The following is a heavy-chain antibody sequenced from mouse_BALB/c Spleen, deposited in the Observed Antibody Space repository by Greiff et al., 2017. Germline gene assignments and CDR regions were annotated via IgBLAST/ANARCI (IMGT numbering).Heavy chain of an antibody. V-gene: IGHV5-6*01. CDR2: ISSGGSYT. D-gene: IGHD2-1*01. CDR3: ARQGTYGNYPFAY. Sequence: EVQGVESGGDLVKPGGSLKLSCAASGFTFSSYGMSWVRQTPDKRLEWVATISSGGSYTYYPDSVKGRFTISRDNAKNTLYLQMSSLKSEDTAMYYCARQGTYGNYPFAYWGQGTLVTVSA. CDR1: GFTFSSYG. J-gene: IGHJ3*01.